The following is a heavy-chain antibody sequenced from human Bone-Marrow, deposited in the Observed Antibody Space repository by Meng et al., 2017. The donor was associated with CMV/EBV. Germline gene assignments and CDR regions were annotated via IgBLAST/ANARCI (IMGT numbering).Heavy chain of an antibody. V-gene: IGHV1-69*05. CDR3: ARPRYCSGTSCEDTFDI. D-gene: IGHD2-2*01. Sequence: SVKVSCKASGGTFSSYAISWVRQAPGQGLEWMGGIIPIFGTANYAQKFQGRVSMTSDTSTSTAYLELSSLISEDTAVYYCARPRYCSGTSCEDTFDIWGQGTMVTVSS. CDR1: GGTFSSYA. J-gene: IGHJ3*02. CDR2: IIPIFGTA.